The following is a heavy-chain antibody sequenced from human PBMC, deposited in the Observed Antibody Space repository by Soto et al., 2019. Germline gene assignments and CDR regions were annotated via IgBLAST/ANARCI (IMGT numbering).Heavy chain of an antibody. CDR3: ASFRGSGGRHYYYYYMDV. Sequence: SETLSLTCAVYGGSFSGYYWSWIRQPPGKGLEWIGEINHSGSTNYNPSLKSRVTISVDTSKNQFSLKLSSVTAADTAVYYCASFRGSGGRHYYYYYMDVWGKGTTVTVSS. CDR2: INHSGST. CDR1: GGSFSGYY. V-gene: IGHV4-34*01. J-gene: IGHJ6*03. D-gene: IGHD2-15*01.